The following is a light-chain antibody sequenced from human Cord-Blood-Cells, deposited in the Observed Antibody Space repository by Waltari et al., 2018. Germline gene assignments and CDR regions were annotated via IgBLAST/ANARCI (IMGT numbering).Light chain of an antibody. Sequence: IQLTQSPSSLSASVGDRVTITCRASQSISSYLNWYQQKPGKAPKLLIYAASSLQSGVPSRFSGSGSGTDFTLTISSLQPEDFATYYCQQSYSTPYTFGQGTKREIK. CDR1: QSISSY. CDR3: QQSYSTPYT. CDR2: AAS. J-gene: IGKJ2*01. V-gene: IGKV1-39*01.